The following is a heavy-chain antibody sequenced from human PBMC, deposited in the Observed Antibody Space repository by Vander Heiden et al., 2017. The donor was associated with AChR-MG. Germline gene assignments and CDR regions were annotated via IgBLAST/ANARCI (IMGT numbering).Heavy chain of an antibody. CDR1: GFTFSDYY. J-gene: IGHJ6*03. V-gene: IGHV3-11*01. CDR2: ISSSGSTI. D-gene: IGHD4-17*01. Sequence: QVQLVESGGGLVKPGGSLRLSCAASGFTFSDYYLGWIRQAPGKGLEWVSYISSSGSTIYYADSVKGRFTISRDNAKNSLYLQMNSLRAEDTAVYYCARNPAGVTTFMYYYYYMDVWGKGTTVTVSS. CDR3: ARNPAGVTTFMYYYYYMDV.